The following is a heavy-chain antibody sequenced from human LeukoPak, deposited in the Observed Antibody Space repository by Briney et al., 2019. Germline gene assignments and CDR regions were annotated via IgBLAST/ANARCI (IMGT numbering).Heavy chain of an antibody. Sequence: GGSLRLSCAASGFTFSSYWMHWVRQTPGKGLVWVSRINSDGSRTTYTDSVKGRFTISRDNAKNTLYLQMNSLRPEDTAVYYCARDRVLRYFDCWGQGALVTVSS. CDR3: ARDRVLRYFDC. CDR2: INSDGSRT. CDR1: GFTFSSYW. J-gene: IGHJ4*02. D-gene: IGHD3-16*01. V-gene: IGHV3-74*01.